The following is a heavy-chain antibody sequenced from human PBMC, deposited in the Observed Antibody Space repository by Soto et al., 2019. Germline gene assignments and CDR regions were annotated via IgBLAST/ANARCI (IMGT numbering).Heavy chain of an antibody. V-gene: IGHV4-30-4*01. CDR1: GGSIRSGDYY. D-gene: IGHD6-19*01. Sequence: PSETLSLTCTVSGGSIRSGDYYWSWIRQPPGKGLESIGYIYYSGSTYYNPSLKSRVTISVDTSKNQFSLKLSSVTAADTAVYYCARGPLIPRYSSGWYPRWFDPWGQGTLVTVSS. CDR3: ARGPLIPRYSSGWYPRWFDP. J-gene: IGHJ5*02. CDR2: IYYSGST.